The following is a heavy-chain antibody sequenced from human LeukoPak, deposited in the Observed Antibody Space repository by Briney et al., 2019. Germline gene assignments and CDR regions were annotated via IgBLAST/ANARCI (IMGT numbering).Heavy chain of an antibody. D-gene: IGHD6-25*01. J-gene: IGHJ4*02. CDR3: ARDGGYFRFDY. V-gene: IGHV3-7*03. CDR2: INQDGSTK. CDR1: GFTFTSYS. Sequence: PGGSLRLSCAASGFTFTSYSMTWVRQAPGKGLEWVANINQDGSTKNYIDSVKGRFTISRDNAKNSLYLLMNSLRAEDTAMYYCARDGGYFRFDYWGQGTLVTVSS.